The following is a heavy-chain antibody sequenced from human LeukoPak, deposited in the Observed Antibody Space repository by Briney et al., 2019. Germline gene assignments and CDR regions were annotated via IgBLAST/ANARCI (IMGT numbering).Heavy chain of an antibody. D-gene: IGHD6-13*01. CDR3: ARGRGYSSSWERNWFDP. V-gene: IGHV1-69*05. J-gene: IGHJ5*02. CDR2: IIPIFGTA. Sequence: VASVKVSCKASGGTFSSYAISWVRQAPGQGLEWMGGIIPIFGTANYAQKFQGRVTITTDESTSTAYMELSSLRSEDTAVYYCARGRGYSSSWERNWFDPWGQGTLVTVS. CDR1: GGTFSSYA.